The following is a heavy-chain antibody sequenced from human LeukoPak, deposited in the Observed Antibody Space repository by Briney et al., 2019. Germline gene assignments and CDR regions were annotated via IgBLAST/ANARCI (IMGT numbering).Heavy chain of an antibody. J-gene: IGHJ4*02. Sequence: PGGSLRLSCAASGFTFSSYGMHWVRQAPAKGLEWVAFIRYDESRTFYGDSVKGRFTVSRDNSKNTLYLQINSLRAEDTAVYYCAKSHLPNSYSGTYYCDYWGQGTQVTVSS. CDR1: GFTFSSYG. V-gene: IGHV3-30*02. CDR2: IRYDESRT. CDR3: AKSHLPNSYSGTYYCDY. D-gene: IGHD1-26*01.